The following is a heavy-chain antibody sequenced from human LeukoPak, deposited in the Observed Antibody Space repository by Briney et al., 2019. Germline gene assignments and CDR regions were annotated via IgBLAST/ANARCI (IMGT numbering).Heavy chain of an antibody. CDR1: GFTFDDYG. CDR2: INWNGGST. J-gene: IGHJ3*02. Sequence: GGSLRLSCAASGFTFDDYGMSWVRQAPGKGLEWVSGINWNGGSTGYADSVKGRFTISRDNAKNSLYLQMNSLRAEDTALYYCAKNQQQLVLPDAFDIWGQGTMVTVS. CDR3: AKNQQQLVLPDAFDI. D-gene: IGHD6-13*01. V-gene: IGHV3-20*04.